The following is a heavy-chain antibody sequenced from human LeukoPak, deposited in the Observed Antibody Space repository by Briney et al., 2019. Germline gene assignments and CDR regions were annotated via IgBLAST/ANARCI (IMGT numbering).Heavy chain of an antibody. CDR2: IWYDGSNK. CDR1: GFTFSSYG. J-gene: IGHJ6*02. Sequence: GGSLRLSCAASGFTFSSYGVHWVRQAPGKGLEWVAVIWYDGSNKYYADSVKGRFTISRDNSKNTLYLQMNSLRAEDTAVYYCARDVYGMDVWGQGTTVTVSS. CDR3: ARDVYGMDV. V-gene: IGHV3-33*01.